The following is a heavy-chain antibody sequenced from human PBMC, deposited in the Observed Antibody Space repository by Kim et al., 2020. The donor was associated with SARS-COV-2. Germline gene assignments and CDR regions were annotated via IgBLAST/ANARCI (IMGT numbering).Heavy chain of an antibody. Sequence: ASVKVSCKASGYTFTNYHMHWVRQAPGQGLEWMGVIHPGTGNTNYAQKFRGRVTMTRDTSTSTVYMDLSSLRSDDTAIYYCAREFGGFDYWGQGTLVTVSS. D-gene: IGHD3-10*01. CDR1: GYTFTNYH. V-gene: IGHV1-46*01. CDR3: AREFGGFDY. CDR2: IHPGTGNT. J-gene: IGHJ4*02.